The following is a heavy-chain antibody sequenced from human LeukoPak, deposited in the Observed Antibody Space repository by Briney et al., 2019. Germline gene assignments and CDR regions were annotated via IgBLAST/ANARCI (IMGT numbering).Heavy chain of an antibody. D-gene: IGHD3-10*01. Sequence: GRSLRLSCAASGFTFSSYAMHWVRQAPGKGLEWVAVISYDGSNKYYADSVKGRFTISRDNAKNSLYLQMNSLRAEDTAVYYCATAYYYGSGSHYSGVFYGMDVWGQGTTVTVSS. J-gene: IGHJ6*02. CDR1: GFTFSSYA. V-gene: IGHV3-30-3*01. CDR3: ATAYYYGSGSHYSGVFYGMDV. CDR2: ISYDGSNK.